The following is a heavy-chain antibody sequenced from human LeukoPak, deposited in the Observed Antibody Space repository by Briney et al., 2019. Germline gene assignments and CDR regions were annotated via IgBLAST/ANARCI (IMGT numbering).Heavy chain of an antibody. D-gene: IGHD3-10*01. CDR1: GYTFTSYD. J-gene: IGHJ4*02. CDR3: ARGRWGAGDFYFDY. V-gene: IGHV1-8*01. CDR2: MNPNSGNT. Sequence: ASVKVSCKASGYTFTSYDINWVRQATGQGLEWMGWMNPNSGNTGYAQKFQGRVTMTRNTSISTAYMELSSLRSEDTAVYYCARGRWGAGDFYFDYWGQGTLVTVSS.